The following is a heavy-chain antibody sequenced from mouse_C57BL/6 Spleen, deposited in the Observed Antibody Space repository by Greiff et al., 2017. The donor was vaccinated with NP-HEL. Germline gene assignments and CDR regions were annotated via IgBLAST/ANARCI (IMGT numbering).Heavy chain of an antibody. CDR3: ARSAITTVVATD. D-gene: IGHD1-1*01. CDR1: GYAFSSSW. Sequence: VKLVESGPELVKPGASVKISCKASGYAFSSSWMNWVKQRPGKGLEWIGRIYPGDGDTNYNGKFKGKATLTADKSSSTAYMQLSSLTSEDSAVYFCARSAITTVVATDWGQGTTLTVSS. J-gene: IGHJ2*01. V-gene: IGHV1-82*01. CDR2: IYPGDGDT.